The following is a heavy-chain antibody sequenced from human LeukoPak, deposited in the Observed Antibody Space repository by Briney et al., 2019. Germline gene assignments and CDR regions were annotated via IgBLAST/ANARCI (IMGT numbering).Heavy chain of an antibody. J-gene: IGHJ4*02. CDR3: ARVCTIFGVVIMSSGHARYYFDY. Sequence: PSETLSLTCTVSGGSISSSSYYWGWIRQPPGKGLEWIGSIYYSGSTYYNPSLKSRVTISVDTSKNQFSLKLSSVTAADTAVYYCARVCTIFGVVIMSSGHARYYFDYWGQGTLVIVSS. D-gene: IGHD3-3*01. CDR2: IYYSGST. V-gene: IGHV4-39*07. CDR1: GGSISSSSYY.